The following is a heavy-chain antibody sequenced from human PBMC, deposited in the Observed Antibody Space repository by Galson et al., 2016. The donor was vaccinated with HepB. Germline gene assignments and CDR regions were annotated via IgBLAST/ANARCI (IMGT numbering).Heavy chain of an antibody. V-gene: IGHV4-4*02. CDR1: GVSISSTNW. CDR3: ARGTVGTTRAFAN. Sequence: SETLSLTCAVSGVSISSTNWWTWVRQPPGRGLEWIGEIYHSGNTNYNPSRKTRVTISVDNSKNQFSLKLTSVTAADTAVYYCARGTVGTTRAFANWGQGTLVTVSS. D-gene: IGHD1-7*01. CDR2: IYHSGNT. J-gene: IGHJ4*02.